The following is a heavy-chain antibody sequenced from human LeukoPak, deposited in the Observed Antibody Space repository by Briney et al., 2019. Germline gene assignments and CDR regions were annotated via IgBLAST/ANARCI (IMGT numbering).Heavy chain of an antibody. CDR1: GFTVSSNY. CDR2: IYSGGST. Sequence: PGGSLRLSCAASGFTVSSNYMSWVRQSPGKGLEWVSVIYSGGSTYYADSVQGRFTISRDNSKNTLYLQMNSVRAEDTDLYYCARSGVGYCTNGVCFVDYWGQGNLVTVSS. D-gene: IGHD2-8*01. V-gene: IGHV3-53*01. CDR3: ARSGVGYCTNGVCFVDY. J-gene: IGHJ4*02.